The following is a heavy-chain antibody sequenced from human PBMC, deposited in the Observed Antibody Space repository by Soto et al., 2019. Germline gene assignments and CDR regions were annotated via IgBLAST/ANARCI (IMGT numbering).Heavy chain of an antibody. Sequence: QPGGSLRLSCAASGFTFSSYGMHWVRQAPGKGLEWVAVISYDGSNKYYADSVKGRFTISRDNSKNTLYLQMNSLRAEDTAVYYCAKDQLWFGELFVKAGYSYGPFDYWGQGTLVTVSS. V-gene: IGHV3-30*18. CDR2: ISYDGSNK. D-gene: IGHD3-10*01. CDR3: AKDQLWFGELFVKAGYSYGPFDY. CDR1: GFTFSSYG. J-gene: IGHJ4*02.